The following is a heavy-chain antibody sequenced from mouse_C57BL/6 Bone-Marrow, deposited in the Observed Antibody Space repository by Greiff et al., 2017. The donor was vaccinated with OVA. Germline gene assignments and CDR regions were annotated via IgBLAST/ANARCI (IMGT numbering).Heavy chain of an antibody. CDR3: KDRHYGSSPYWYFDV. CDR1: GFNIKDDY. D-gene: IGHD1-1*01. Sequence: EVKLMESGAELVRPGASVKLSCTASGFNIKDDYMHWVKQRPEQGLEWIGWIDPENGDTEYASKFQGKATITAATSSNTAYLQLSSLTSEDTAVYYGKDRHYGSSPYWYFDVWGTGTTVTVSS. J-gene: IGHJ1*03. CDR2: IDPENGDT. V-gene: IGHV14-4*01.